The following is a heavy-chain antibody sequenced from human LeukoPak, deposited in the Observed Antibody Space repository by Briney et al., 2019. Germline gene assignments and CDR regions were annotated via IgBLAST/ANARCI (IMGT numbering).Heavy chain of an antibody. V-gene: IGHV4-4*07. CDR2: IYTSGST. CDR3: ARVNIVAVRPDAFDI. D-gene: IGHD5-12*01. J-gene: IGHJ3*02. Sequence: DPSETLSLTCTVSGGSISSYYWSWIRQPAGKGLEWIGRIYTSGSTNYNPSLKSRVTMSVDTSKNQFSLKLSSVTAADTAVYYCARVNIVAVRPDAFDIWGQGTMVTVSS. CDR1: GGSISSYY.